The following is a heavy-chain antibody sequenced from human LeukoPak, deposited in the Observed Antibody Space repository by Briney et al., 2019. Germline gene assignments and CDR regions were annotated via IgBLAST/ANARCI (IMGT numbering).Heavy chain of an antibody. CDR2: INGNGVNT. V-gene: IGHV3-64D*06. J-gene: IGHJ4*02. CDR1: GFTFSSYT. Sequence: PGGSLRLSCSASGFTFSSYTMHWVRQAPGKGLEYVSAINGNGVNTYYVDSVKGGFTISRDNSKNTLYLQMSSLRAEETAIYYCVRLGYCSSNCYFDYWGQGTLVTVSS. CDR3: VRLGYCSSNCYFDY. D-gene: IGHD2-2*01.